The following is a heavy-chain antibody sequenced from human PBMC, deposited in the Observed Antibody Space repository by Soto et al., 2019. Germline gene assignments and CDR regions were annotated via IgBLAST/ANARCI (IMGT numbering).Heavy chain of an antibody. CDR3: ARGTSHLCYNSYYYGLDV. J-gene: IGHJ6*02. D-gene: IGHD2-2*02. Sequence: ASVKVSCKASGHTFTGYYLHWVRQAPGQGLEWMGWINPNSGATKYAQKFQDWVTMTRDTSISTAYLDLTSLKSDDTAVYFCARGTSHLCYNSYYYGLDVWGQGTTVTVSS. CDR2: INPNSGAT. CDR1: GHTFTGYY. V-gene: IGHV1-2*04.